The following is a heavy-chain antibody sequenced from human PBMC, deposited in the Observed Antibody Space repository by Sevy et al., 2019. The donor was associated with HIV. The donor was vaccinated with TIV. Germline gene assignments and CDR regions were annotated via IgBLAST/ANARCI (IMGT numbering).Heavy chain of an antibody. CDR1: GFTFSSYA. J-gene: IGHJ4*02. V-gene: IGHV3-30-3*01. CDR3: ARGSQLRSGFDY. CDR2: ISYDGSNK. Sequence: GGSLRLSCAASGFTFSSYAMHWVRQAPGKGLEWVAVISYDGSNKYYADSVKGRFTISRDNSKNTLYLQMNSLRAEDTAVYYWARGSQLRSGFDYWGQGTLVTVSS. D-gene: IGHD1-7*01.